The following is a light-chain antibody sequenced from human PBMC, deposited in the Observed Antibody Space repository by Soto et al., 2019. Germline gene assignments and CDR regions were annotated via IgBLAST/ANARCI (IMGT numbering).Light chain of an antibody. V-gene: IGKV3D-15*01. CDR3: QQYRT. Sequence: EIVMTQSPATRSVSPLEIATLSCMASQSVANYLAWYQQKPGQAPRLLIYGASSRATGIPDRFSGSGSGTEFTLTISSLQSEDFAVYYCQQYRTFGQGTKVDIK. CDR2: GAS. CDR1: QSVANY. J-gene: IGKJ1*01.